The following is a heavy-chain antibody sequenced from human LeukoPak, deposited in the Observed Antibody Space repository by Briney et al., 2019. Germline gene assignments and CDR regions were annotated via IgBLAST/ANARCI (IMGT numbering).Heavy chain of an antibody. CDR1: GGSISSGGYY. Sequence: PSETLSLTCTVSGGSISSGGYYWSWIRQHPGKGLEWIGYIYYSGSTYYNPSLKSRVTISVDTSKNQLSLKLSSVTAADTAVYYCASFPYYYDSSGYYYEGDYWGQGTLVTVSS. V-gene: IGHV4-31*03. D-gene: IGHD3-22*01. J-gene: IGHJ4*02. CDR2: IYYSGST. CDR3: ASFPYYYDSSGYYYEGDY.